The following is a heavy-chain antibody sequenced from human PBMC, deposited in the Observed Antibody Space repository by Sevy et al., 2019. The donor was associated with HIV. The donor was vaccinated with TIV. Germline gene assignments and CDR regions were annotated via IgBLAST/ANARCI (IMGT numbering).Heavy chain of an antibody. Sequence: ASVKVSCKVSGYTVTQLSMHWVRQAPGKGLEWMGSFDPEDGETLYAQKFQGRVTMTEDTSTDTAYMELSSLRSEDTAIYYCATTKDYYESSGSPFDYWGQGTLVTVSS. CDR2: FDPEDGET. D-gene: IGHD3-22*01. V-gene: IGHV1-24*01. CDR1: GYTVTQLS. J-gene: IGHJ4*02. CDR3: ATTKDYYESSGSPFDY.